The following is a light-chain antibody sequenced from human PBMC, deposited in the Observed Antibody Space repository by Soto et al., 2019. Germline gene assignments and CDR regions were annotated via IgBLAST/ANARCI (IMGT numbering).Light chain of an antibody. J-gene: IGKJ1*01. CDR3: QQYGSSHTWT. Sequence: EIVLTQSPGTLSLSPGERATLSCRASQSVSSSYLAWYQQKPGQAPRLLIYGASSRATSIPDRFSGSGSGTDFTLTISRLEPEDFAVYYCQQYGSSHTWTFGQGTKVEIK. CDR2: GAS. V-gene: IGKV3-20*01. CDR1: QSVSSSY.